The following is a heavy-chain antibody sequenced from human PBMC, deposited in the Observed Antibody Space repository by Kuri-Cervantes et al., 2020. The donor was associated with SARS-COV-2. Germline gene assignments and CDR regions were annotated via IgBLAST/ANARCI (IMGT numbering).Heavy chain of an antibody. J-gene: IGHJ4*02. V-gene: IGHV4-34*01. CDR3: AGSPVPRDDFDY. D-gene: IGHD4-17*01. CDR1: GGSFSGYY. Sequence: GSLRLSCAVYGGSFSGYYWSWIRQPPGKGLEWIGEINHSGSTNYNPSLKSRVTISVDTSKNQFSLKLSSVATADTAVYFCAGSPVPRDDFDYWGQGTLVTVSS. CDR2: INHSGST.